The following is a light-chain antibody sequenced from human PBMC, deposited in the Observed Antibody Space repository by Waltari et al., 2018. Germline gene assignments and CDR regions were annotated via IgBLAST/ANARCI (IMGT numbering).Light chain of an antibody. V-gene: IGLV3-1*01. CDR3: QAWDSSTVV. J-gene: IGLJ2*01. CDR1: KLGDKY. Sequence: SCELTQPPSVSVSPGQTASITCSGDKLGDKYACWYQQKPGQSPVLVIYQDSKRPSVIPERFSGSNSGNTVTLTISGTQAMDEADDYCQAWDSSTVVFGGGTKLTVL. CDR2: QDS.